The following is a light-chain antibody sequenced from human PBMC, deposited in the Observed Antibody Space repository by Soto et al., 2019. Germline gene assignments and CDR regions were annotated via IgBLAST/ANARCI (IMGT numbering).Light chain of an antibody. V-gene: IGKV3-15*01. Sequence: EIIMTQSPATLSVSPGERVTLSCRASQSVSDNVAWYQQRPGQSPRLLMHSASARAAGLPARFSGSGSGTEFSLSIPSLQSEDFAVYFCQQYNDWPITFGQGTRLETK. CDR1: QSVSDN. CDR2: SAS. CDR3: QQYNDWPIT. J-gene: IGKJ5*01.